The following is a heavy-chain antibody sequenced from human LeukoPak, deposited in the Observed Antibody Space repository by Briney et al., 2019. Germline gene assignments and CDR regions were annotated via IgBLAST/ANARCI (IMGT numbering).Heavy chain of an antibody. V-gene: IGHV1-18*01. D-gene: IGHD6-19*01. CDR1: GYTLTSYG. CDR3: ARETARIAVAGTGSDY. CDR2: ISAYNGNK. J-gene: IGHJ4*02. Sequence: ASVQVSCKASGYTLTSYGISWVRQAPGQGLEWMGWISAYNGNKDYAQKLQGRVTMTTDTSTSTAYMELRSLRSDDTAVYYCARETARIAVAGTGSDYWGQGTLVTVSS.